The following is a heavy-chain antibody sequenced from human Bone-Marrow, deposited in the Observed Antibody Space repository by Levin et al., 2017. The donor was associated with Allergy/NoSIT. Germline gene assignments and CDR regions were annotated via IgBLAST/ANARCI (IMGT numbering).Heavy chain of an antibody. D-gene: IGHD3-3*01. CDR2: VSSGGST. V-gene: IGHV4-59*08. CDR3: ARDDTYYEFWSGSYYYAMDV. Sequence: SETLSLTCTVSGASISSYYWSWIRQSPGKGLEWIAYVSSGGSTNYNPSLKSRVTLSVDTSKNQFSLKLSSVTAADTAVYYCARDDTYYEFWSGSYYYAMDVWGQGTTVTVSS. J-gene: IGHJ6*02. CDR1: GASISSYY.